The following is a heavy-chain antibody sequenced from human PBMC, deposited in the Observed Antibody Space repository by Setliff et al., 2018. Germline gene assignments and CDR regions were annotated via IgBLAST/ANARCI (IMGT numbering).Heavy chain of an antibody. CDR3: AREGMGHLYRYSSSWYLSY. CDR1: GGTFSSYA. V-gene: IGHV1-2*04. D-gene: IGHD6-13*01. J-gene: IGHJ4*02. Sequence: ASVKVSCKASGGTFSSYAISWVRQATGQGLEWMGWINPNSGGTNYAQKFQGWVTMTRDTSISTAYMERSRLRSDDTASYYCAREGMGHLYRYSSSWYLSYWGQGTLVTVSS. CDR2: INPNSGGT.